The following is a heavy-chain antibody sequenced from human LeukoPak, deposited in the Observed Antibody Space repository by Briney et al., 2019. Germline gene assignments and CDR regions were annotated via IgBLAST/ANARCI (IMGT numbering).Heavy chain of an antibody. D-gene: IGHD3-22*01. CDR2: ISSSGSTV. Sequence: GGSLRLSCAASGFTFSDYYMSWIRQAPGKGLEWVSYISSSGSTVYYADSVKGRFTISRDNAKNSLYLRMNSLRAEDTAVYYCARDNPAYYYDSSGYIGLDYWGQGTLVTVSS. J-gene: IGHJ4*02. CDR3: ARDNPAYYYDSSGYIGLDY. CDR1: GFTFSDYY. V-gene: IGHV3-11*01.